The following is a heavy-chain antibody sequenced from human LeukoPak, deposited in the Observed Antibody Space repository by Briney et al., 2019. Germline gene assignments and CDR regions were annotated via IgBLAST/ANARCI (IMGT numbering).Heavy chain of an antibody. CDR1: GFTFISYS. D-gene: IGHD3-22*01. CDR2: ISNSSPNI. J-gene: IGHJ4*02. CDR3: ARALQDSSGYYFDY. Sequence: GGSLRLTCAASGFTFISYSMNWVRQAPGKGLEWASSISNSSPNIYYADSVKGRFTISRDSAKDSLFLQMNSLRAEDTAVYYCARALQDSSGYYFDYWGQGTLVTVSS. V-gene: IGHV3-21*01.